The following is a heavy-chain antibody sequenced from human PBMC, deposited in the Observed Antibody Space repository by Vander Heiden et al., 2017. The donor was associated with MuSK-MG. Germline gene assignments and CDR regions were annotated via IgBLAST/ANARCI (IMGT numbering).Heavy chain of an antibody. CDR1: GFTVSSNY. CDR2: IYSGGST. Sequence: EVQLVETGGGLIQPGGSLRLSCAASGFTVSSNYMSWVRQAPGKGLEWVSVIYSGGSTYYADSVKGRFTISRDNSKNTLYLQMNSLRAEDTAVYYCARIMTTGTTERGSYDYWGEGTLVAVSS. D-gene: IGHD4-4*01. CDR3: ARIMTTGTTERGSYDY. J-gene: IGHJ4*02. V-gene: IGHV3-53*02.